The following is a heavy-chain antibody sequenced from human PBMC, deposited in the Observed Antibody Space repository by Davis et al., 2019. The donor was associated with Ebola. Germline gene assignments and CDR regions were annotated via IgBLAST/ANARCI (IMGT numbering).Heavy chain of an antibody. CDR1: GFAFRNYV. CDR2: LGTSADT. D-gene: IGHD3-9*01. J-gene: IGHJ4*02. CDR3: VKDTSDIWFDI. V-gene: IGHV3-23*01. Sequence: GGSLRLSCVVSGFAFRNYVMSWVRQAPGKGLEWVSTLGTSADTYYADSVKGRFTISRGNSKNTLNLQMNGLRVEDTAIYYCVKDTSDIWFDIWGQGTLVAVSS.